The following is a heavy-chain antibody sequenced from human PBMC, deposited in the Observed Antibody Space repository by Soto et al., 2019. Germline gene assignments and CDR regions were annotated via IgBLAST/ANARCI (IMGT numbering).Heavy chain of an antibody. D-gene: IGHD6-19*01. Sequence: GASVKVSCKASGYTFTSYAIHWVRQAPGQRLEWMGWINAGNGNTKYSQKFQHRVTITTDTSANTAYMELSSLRSEDTAVYYCARDGAVAGDSNFDYWGQGTLVTVSS. CDR3: ARDGAVAGDSNFDY. J-gene: IGHJ4*02. CDR2: INAGNGNT. CDR1: GYTFTSYA. V-gene: IGHV1-3*01.